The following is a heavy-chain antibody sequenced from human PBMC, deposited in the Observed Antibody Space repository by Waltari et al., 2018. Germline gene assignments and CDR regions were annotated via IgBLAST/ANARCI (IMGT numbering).Heavy chain of an antibody. J-gene: IGHJ4*02. CDR1: GFTFSSYA. CDR3: ARGLKGAAGTY. D-gene: IGHD6-13*01. Sequence: VQLVESGGGLVQPGGSLRLSCAASGFTFSSYAMSWIRQPPGKGLEWIGEINHSGSTNYNPSLKSRVTISVDTSKNQFSLKLSSVTAADTAVYYCARGLKGAAGTYWGQGTLVTVSS. V-gene: IGHV4-34*01. CDR2: INHSGST.